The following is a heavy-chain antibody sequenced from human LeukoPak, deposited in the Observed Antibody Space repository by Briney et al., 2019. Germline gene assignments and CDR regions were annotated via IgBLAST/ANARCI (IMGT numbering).Heavy chain of an antibody. CDR1: GGSLHNYY. CDR3: ARQAWLLDY. CDR2: IYYSGST. Sequence: PSETLSLTCTVSGGSLHNYYWTWIRQPPGRGLEWIWHIYYSGSTYYNPSLKSRVSISVDTSRNQFALRLSSVTAADTAVYYCARQAWLLDYWGQGTLVTVAS. V-gene: IGHV4-59*08. D-gene: IGHD5-12*01. J-gene: IGHJ4*02.